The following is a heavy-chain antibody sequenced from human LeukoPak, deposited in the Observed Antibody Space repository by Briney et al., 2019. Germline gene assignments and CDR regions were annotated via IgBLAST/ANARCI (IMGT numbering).Heavy chain of an antibody. CDR3: AKGTERWLPQCSVDP. Sequence: GGSLRLSCAASGFTFSSYAMTWVRQAPGKGLEWVSAISGSGGSTYYADSVKGRFTISRDNSKNTLYLQMNSLRAENTAVYYCAKGTERWLPQCSVDPWGQGTLVTVSS. CDR1: GFTFSSYA. CDR2: ISGSGGST. D-gene: IGHD5-24*01. V-gene: IGHV3-23*01. J-gene: IGHJ5*02.